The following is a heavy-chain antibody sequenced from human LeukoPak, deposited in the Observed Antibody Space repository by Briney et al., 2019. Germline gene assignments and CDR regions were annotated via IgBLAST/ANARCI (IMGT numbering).Heavy chain of an antibody. CDR1: GDSIRSYY. V-gene: IGHV4-59*01. D-gene: IGHD2-2*01. J-gene: IGHJ6*03. CDR2: IYYSGST. CDR3: AREIVVPAAIANYYYYYMDV. Sequence: SETLSLTCTVSGDSIRSYYWSWIRQPPGKGLEWIGYIYYSGSTNYNPSLKSRVTISVDTSKNQFSLKLSSVTAADTAVYYCAREIVVPAAIANYYYYYMDVWGKGTTVTVSS.